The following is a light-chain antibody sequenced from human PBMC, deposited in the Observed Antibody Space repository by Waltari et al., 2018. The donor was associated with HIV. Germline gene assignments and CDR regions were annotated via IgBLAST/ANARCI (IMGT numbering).Light chain of an antibody. CDR1: QTVRSSY. Sequence: EIVLTQSPGPLPLSPGERATLSCRTSQTVRSSYVAWYQQRPGQAPRLVIFGASSRATGIPDRFSGSGSGTDFTLTISRLEPEDSATYYCHQYGLSPKTFGQGTNVEIK. CDR2: GAS. J-gene: IGKJ1*01. V-gene: IGKV3-20*01. CDR3: HQYGLSPKT.